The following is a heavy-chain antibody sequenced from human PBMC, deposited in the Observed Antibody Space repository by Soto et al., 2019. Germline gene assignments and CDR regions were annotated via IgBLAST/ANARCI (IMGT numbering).Heavy chain of an antibody. CDR1: GGAFSSYS. J-gene: IGHJ4*02. Sequence: QVQLVQSGAEVKKPGSSVKVSCKASGGAFSSYSITWVRQAPGQGLEWMGGIIPIFGTPNYAQELQGRVTITADESTSPAYMELSSLRSADTAMYYCARDGGGHHYDVTGYYFDDWGQGTLVTVSS. CDR3: ARDGGGHHYDVTGYYFDD. V-gene: IGHV1-69*12. CDR2: IIPIFGTP. D-gene: IGHD3-22*01.